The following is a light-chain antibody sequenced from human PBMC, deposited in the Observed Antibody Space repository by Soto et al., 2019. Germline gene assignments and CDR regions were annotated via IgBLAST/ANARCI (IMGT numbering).Light chain of an antibody. Sequence: QSALTQPRSVSGSPGQSVTISCTGTSSDVGGYNYVSWYQQHPGKAPKLMIYDVSKRPSGVPDRFSGSKSGNTASLTISGLQAEDEADYYCAAWDAFLSGWVFGGGTKLTVL. CDR1: SSDVGGYNY. J-gene: IGLJ3*02. CDR3: AAWDAFLSGWV. V-gene: IGLV2-11*01. CDR2: DVS.